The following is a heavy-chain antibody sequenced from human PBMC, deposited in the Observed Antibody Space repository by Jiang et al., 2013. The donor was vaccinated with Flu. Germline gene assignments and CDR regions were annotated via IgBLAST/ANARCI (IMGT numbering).Heavy chain of an antibody. Sequence: QLVESGGGLVQPGGSLRLSCAASGFTFSDYYMSWIRQAPGKGLEWVSYISSSSSYTNYADSVKGRFTISRDNAKNSLYLQMNSLRAEDTAVYYCARAYYYDSSGYTYWGQGTLVTVSS. V-gene: IGHV3-11*06. D-gene: IGHD3-22*01. CDR2: ISSSSSYT. CDR3: ARAYYYDSSGYTY. J-gene: IGHJ4*02. CDR1: GFTFSDYY.